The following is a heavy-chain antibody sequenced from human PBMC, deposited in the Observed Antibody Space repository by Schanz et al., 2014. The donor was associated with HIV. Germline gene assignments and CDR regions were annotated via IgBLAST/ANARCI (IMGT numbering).Heavy chain of an antibody. CDR2: MNPSTGNS. Sequence: QAQLVQSGAEVKKPGASVKVSCKASGYIFTSNGISWVRQASGLGLEWMGWMNPSTGNSGYAQMFQVRVTMTRDTSISTAYLEVNSLKSEDTAVYYCARGPKWEGLMDVWGQGTMVTVSS. CDR1: GYIFTSNG. CDR3: ARGPKWEGLMDV. V-gene: IGHV1-8*02. D-gene: IGHD1-26*01. J-gene: IGHJ6*02.